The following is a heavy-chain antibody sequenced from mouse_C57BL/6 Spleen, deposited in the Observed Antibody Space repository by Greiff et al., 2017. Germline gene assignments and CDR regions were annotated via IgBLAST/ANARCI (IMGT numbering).Heavy chain of an antibody. CDR2: IYPGDGDT. CDR3: ASLITTVVATDY. J-gene: IGHJ2*01. V-gene: IGHV1-80*01. Sequence: VPVVESGAELVKPGASVKISCKASGYAFSSYWMNWVKQRPGTGLEWIGQIYPGDGDTNYNGKFKGKATLTADKSSSTAYMQLSSLTSEDSAVYFWASLITTVVATDYWGQGTTLTVSS. D-gene: IGHD1-1*01. CDR1: GYAFSSYW.